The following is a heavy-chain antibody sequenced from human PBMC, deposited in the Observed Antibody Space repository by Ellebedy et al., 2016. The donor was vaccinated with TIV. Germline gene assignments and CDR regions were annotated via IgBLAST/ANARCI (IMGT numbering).Heavy chain of an antibody. V-gene: IGHV1-18*01. D-gene: IGHD2-2*01. Sequence: ASVKVSXKASGYTFTSYDINWVRQAPGQGLEWMGWISAYNGNTNYAQKLQGRVTMTTDTSTSTAYMELRSLRSDDTAVYYCARLVVPAATIYYYYYYMDVWGKGTTVTVSS. J-gene: IGHJ6*03. CDR2: ISAYNGNT. CDR1: GYTFTSYD. CDR3: ARLVVPAATIYYYYYYMDV.